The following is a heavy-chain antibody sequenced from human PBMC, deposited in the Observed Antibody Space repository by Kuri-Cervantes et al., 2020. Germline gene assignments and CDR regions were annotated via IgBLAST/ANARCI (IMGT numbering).Heavy chain of an antibody. V-gene: IGHV4-39*01. CDR3: ARYYVDTGGYHFDY. J-gene: IGHJ4*02. CDR1: GGSISSSSYY. Sequence: SETLSLTCSVSGGSISSSSYYWGWIRQPPGKGLEWIGNIYYSGSTYYNPSLKSRVTISADTSKKQFSLKLSSVTAADTAVYYCARYYVDTGGYHFDYWGQGTLVTVSS. CDR2: IYYSGST. D-gene: IGHD3-22*01.